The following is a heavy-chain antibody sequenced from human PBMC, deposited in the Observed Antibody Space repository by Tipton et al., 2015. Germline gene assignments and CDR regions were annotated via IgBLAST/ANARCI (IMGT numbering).Heavy chain of an antibody. J-gene: IGHJ4*02. V-gene: IGHV4-61*08. CDR3: ARSPFKSGYFDY. CDR1: GGSVSSGGYY. Sequence: TLSLTCTVSGGSVSSGGYYWSWIRQPPGKGLEWIGYIFYTGSTNYNPSLKNRVTISVDTSKNQFSLKLSSVTAADTAVYYCARSPFKSGYFDYWGQGTLVTASS. CDR2: IFYTGST. D-gene: IGHD2/OR15-2a*01.